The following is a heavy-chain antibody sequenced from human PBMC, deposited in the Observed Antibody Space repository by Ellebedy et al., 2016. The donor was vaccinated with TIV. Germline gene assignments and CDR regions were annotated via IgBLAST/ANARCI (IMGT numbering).Heavy chain of an antibody. CDR1: GFTFSSYA. J-gene: IGHJ4*02. D-gene: IGHD5-24*01. CDR3: AKDGSDGWDFDY. V-gene: IGHV3-30-3*01. Sequence: GGSLRLSXAASGFTFSSYAMHWVRQAPGKGLEWVAVISYDGSNKYYADSVKGRFTISRDNSKNTLYLQMNSLRAEDTAVYYCAKDGSDGWDFDYWGQGTLVTVSS. CDR2: ISYDGSNK.